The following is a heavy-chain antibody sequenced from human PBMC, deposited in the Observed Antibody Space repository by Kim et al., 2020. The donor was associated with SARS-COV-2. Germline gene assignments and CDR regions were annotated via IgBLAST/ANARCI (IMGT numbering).Heavy chain of an antibody. J-gene: IGHJ4*02. D-gene: IGHD3-16*01. Sequence: GGSLRLSCAASGFTFSSYGMHWVRQAPGKGLEWVAVIWYDGSNKYYADSVKGRFTISRDNSKNTLYLQMNSLRAEDTAVYYCARDYRSQDIMITFGGDAFVGYWGQGTLVTVSS. CDR3: ARDYRSQDIMITFGGDAFVGY. CDR2: IWYDGSNK. V-gene: IGHV3-33*01. CDR1: GFTFSSYG.